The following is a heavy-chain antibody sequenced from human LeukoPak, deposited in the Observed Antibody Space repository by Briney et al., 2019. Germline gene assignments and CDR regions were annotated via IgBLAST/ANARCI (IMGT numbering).Heavy chain of an antibody. CDR1: GASISSYY. Sequence: SETLSLTCTVSGASISSYYWSWIRQPPGKGLEWIGYIFYSGSTNYNPSLKGRVTISVDTSKNQFSLKLSSVTAADTAVFYCVRTTLYGDYFDYWGQGTLVTVSS. CDR3: VRTTLYGDYFDY. V-gene: IGHV4-59*01. J-gene: IGHJ4*02. D-gene: IGHD4-17*01. CDR2: IFYSGST.